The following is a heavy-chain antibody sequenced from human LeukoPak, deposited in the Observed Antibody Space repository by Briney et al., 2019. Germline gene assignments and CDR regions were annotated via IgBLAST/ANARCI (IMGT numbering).Heavy chain of an antibody. D-gene: IGHD3-10*01. V-gene: IGHV3-66*01. CDR2: INSDGSST. J-gene: IGHJ4*02. CDR1: GGSISSYY. CDR3: AREAWFGESD. Sequence: ETLSLTCTVSGGSISSYYWSWIRQPPGKGLVWVSRINSDGSSTDYADSVKGRFTISRDNSKNTLYLQMNSLRAEDTAVYYCAREAWFGESDWGQGTLVTVSS.